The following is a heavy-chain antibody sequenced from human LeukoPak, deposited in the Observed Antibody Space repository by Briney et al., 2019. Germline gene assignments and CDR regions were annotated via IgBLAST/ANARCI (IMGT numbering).Heavy chain of an antibody. CDR3: ERGQAQYQLLAFDY. Sequence: GESLKISCKGSGYSFTSSWIGWVRQMPGKGLEWMGIIYPGDSDTRYNPSFQGQVTISADKSITTAYPQWSSLKASGTAMYYCERGQAQYQLLAFDYWGQGTLVTVSS. V-gene: IGHV5-51*01. CDR1: GYSFTSSW. CDR2: IYPGDSDT. J-gene: IGHJ4*02. D-gene: IGHD2-2*01.